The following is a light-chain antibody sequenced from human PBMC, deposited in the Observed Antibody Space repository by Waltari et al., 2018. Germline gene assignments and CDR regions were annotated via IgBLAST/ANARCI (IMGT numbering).Light chain of an antibody. J-gene: IGLJ3*02. V-gene: IGLV4-69*01. CDR3: QTGGHGTWV. CDR2: LDADGSH. Sequence: EKGPRLLMKLDADGSHSRGAEIPDRFSGSSSGAERYLTISSLQPEDEADYYCQTGGHGTWVFGGGTKLTVL.